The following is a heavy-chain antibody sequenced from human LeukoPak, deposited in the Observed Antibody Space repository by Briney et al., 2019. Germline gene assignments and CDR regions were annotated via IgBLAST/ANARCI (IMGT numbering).Heavy chain of an antibody. V-gene: IGHV1-2*02. CDR3: ARGGLVRRYYYMDV. CDR1: GYTFTGYY. D-gene: IGHD3/OR15-3a*01. CDR2: INPNSGGT. J-gene: IGHJ6*03. Sequence: AASVKVSCKASGYTFTGYYMHWVRQAPGQGLEWMGWINPNSGGTNYAQKFQGRVTMTRDTSISTAYMELSRLRSDDTAVYYCARGGLVRRYYYMDVWGKGTTVTISS.